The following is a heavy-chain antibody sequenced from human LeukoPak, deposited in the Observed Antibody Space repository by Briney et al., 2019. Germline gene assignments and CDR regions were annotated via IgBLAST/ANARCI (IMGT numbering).Heavy chain of an antibody. V-gene: IGHV4-30-2*01. CDR3: ARVKYSDTSGAH. J-gene: IGHJ4*02. D-gene: IGHD3-22*01. CDR2: ISDSGNT. Sequence: SEALSLTCTVSDGSISSGGYYWNWIRQPPGKGLQWIGYISDSGNTYYNPSLTSRVTISVDRSRNQFSLNLNSVTAADTAVYYCARVKYSDTSGAHWGQGSLVTVSS. CDR1: DGSISSGGYY.